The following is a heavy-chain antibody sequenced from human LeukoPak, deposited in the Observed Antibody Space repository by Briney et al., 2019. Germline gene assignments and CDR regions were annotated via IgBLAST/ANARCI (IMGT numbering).Heavy chain of an antibody. CDR2: INSDGRST. D-gene: IGHD5-18*01. CDR1: GFTFSNYW. CDR3: VKARGIQLWLPGDY. J-gene: IGHJ4*02. V-gene: IGHV3-74*01. Sequence: GGSLRLSCAASGFTFSNYWMHWVRQAPGKGLVWVSRINSDGRSTSYADSVKGRFTISRDNAKNTLYLQMNSLRAEDTAVYYCVKARGIQLWLPGDYWGQGTLVTVSS.